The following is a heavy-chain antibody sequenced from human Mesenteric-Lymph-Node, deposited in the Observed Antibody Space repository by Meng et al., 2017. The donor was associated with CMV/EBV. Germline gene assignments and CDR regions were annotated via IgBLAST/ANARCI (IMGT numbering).Heavy chain of an antibody. D-gene: IGHD6-25*01. J-gene: IGHJ4*02. CDR1: GFTFSGYS. Sequence: GESLKISCAASGFTFSGYSMNWVRQAPGKGLEWVSLISSSSSYKYHADSVKGRFTISRDNAKNSLYLQMTSLSAEDTAVYYCARDRSAAGYFDSWGQGTLVTVSS. CDR2: ISSSSSYK. V-gene: IGHV3-21*01. CDR3: ARDRSAAGYFDS.